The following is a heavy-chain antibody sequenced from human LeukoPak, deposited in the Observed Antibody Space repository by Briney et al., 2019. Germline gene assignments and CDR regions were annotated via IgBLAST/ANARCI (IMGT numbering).Heavy chain of an antibody. CDR3: AREAYNAFEV. D-gene: IGHD3-16*01. CDR2: INPNSGDT. V-gene: IGHV1-2*02. J-gene: IGHJ3*01. Sequence: ASVKVSCKASGYTFTGYYMHWVRQAPGQGLEWMGWINPNSGDTNYAQKFQGRVTLTRDTSIITAYMELTRLRSDDTAVFYCAREAYNAFEVWGQGTMVTVSS. CDR1: GYTFTGYY.